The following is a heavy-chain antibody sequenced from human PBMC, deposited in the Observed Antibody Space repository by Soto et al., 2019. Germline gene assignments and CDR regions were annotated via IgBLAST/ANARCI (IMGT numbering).Heavy chain of an antibody. D-gene: IGHD2-15*01. CDR3: ARGLGHCSGSSCYRHDP. CDR2: MNPNSGNT. Sequence: QVQLVQSGAEVKKPGASVKVSCKASGYTFTSSDINWVRQATGQGLEWMGWMNPNSGNTGYAQKFQYRVTMTRNMSISTAYMEVSSLTSEDTAVYYCARGLGHCSGSSCYRHDPWGQGTLVTASS. J-gene: IGHJ5*02. V-gene: IGHV1-8*02. CDR1: GYTFTSSD.